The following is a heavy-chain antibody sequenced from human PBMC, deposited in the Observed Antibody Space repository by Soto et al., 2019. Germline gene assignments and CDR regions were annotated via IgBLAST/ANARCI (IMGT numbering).Heavy chain of an antibody. Sequence: GGSLRLSCAASGFIFSIYTMHWVRQAPGKGLQWVSSISSSGDYIYYADAVKGRFTVSRDNAKNSLFLQMNGLGVEDTAVYYCARDLGRVTMFVVLVYWGQGALVTVSS. CDR2: ISSSGDYI. J-gene: IGHJ4*01. D-gene: IGHD3-3*01. V-gene: IGHV3-21*01. CDR3: ARDLGRVTMFVVLVY. CDR1: GFIFSIYT.